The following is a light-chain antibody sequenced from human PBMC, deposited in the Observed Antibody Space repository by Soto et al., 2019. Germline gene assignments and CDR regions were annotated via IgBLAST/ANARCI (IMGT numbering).Light chain of an antibody. J-gene: IGKJ5*01. V-gene: IGKV3-20*01. Sequence: EIVLTQSPGTLSLSPGERATLSCRASQSVSSRYLAWYQQKPGQAPRLLIYGASSRATGIPDRFSGSGSGTDFTLTISSLQSEDFAVYYCQQYNNWPPITFGQGTRLEI. CDR1: QSVSSRY. CDR3: QQYNNWPPIT. CDR2: GAS.